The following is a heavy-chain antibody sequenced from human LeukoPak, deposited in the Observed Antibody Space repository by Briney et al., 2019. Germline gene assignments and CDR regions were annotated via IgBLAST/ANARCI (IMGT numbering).Heavy chain of an antibody. Sequence: SETLSLTCTVSGGSISSYYWSWIRQPPGKGLEWIGTIFYSGSTYYNPSLKSRVTVSLVTSKNQFSLKLSSVTAADTAVYYCARDAYTARAYDSSGYYLDYWGQGTLVTVSS. CDR2: IFYSGST. J-gene: IGHJ4*02. D-gene: IGHD3-22*01. CDR1: GGSISSYY. V-gene: IGHV4-59*04. CDR3: ARDAYTARAYDSSGYYLDY.